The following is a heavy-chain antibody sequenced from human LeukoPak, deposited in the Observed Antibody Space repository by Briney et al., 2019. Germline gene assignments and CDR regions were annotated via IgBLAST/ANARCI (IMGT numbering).Heavy chain of an antibody. V-gene: IGHV3-21*01. CDR2: ISSSSSYI. CDR3: ARDSSSGYYYLDY. CDR1: GFTFSSYS. D-gene: IGHD3-22*01. J-gene: IGHJ4*02. Sequence: GGSLRLSCAASGFTFSSYSMNWVRQAPGKGLEWVSSISSSSSYIYYADSVKGRFTISRDNAKNSLYLQMNSLRAEDTAVYYCARDSSSGYYYLDYWGQGTLVTVSS.